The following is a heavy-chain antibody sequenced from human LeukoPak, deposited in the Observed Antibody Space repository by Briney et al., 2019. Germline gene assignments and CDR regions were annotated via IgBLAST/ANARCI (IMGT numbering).Heavy chain of an antibody. D-gene: IGHD2-2*01. CDR1: GGSISSSSYY. Sequence: SETLSLTCTVSGGSISSSSYYWGWIRQPPGKGLEWIGSIYYSGSTYYNPSLKSRVTISVDTSKNQFSLKLSSVTAADTAVYYCARGYDYCSSTSCYPNWFDPWGQGTLVTVSS. V-gene: IGHV4-39*07. J-gene: IGHJ5*02. CDR3: ARGYDYCSSTSCYPNWFDP. CDR2: IYYSGST.